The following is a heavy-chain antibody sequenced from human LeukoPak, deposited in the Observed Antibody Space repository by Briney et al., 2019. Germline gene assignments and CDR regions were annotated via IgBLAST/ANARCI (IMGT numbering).Heavy chain of an antibody. D-gene: IGHD4-17*01. J-gene: IGHJ3*02. CDR2: IYTSAYITEIT. CDR1: GGSFSGYY. V-gene: IGHV4-59*10. CDR3: AKGNGDDDAFDI. Sequence: PSETLSLTCAVYGGSFSGYYWSWIRQPAGKGLEWIGRIYTSAYITEITNYNPSLKSRVTLSIDTSKNQFSLRLSSVTAADTAMVYCAKGNGDDDAFDIWGQGTMVTVSS.